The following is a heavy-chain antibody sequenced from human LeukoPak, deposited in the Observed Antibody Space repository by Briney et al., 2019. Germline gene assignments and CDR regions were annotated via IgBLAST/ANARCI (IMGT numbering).Heavy chain of an antibody. CDR1: GFTFSSYG. CDR3: ARGRTTVTPDAFDI. D-gene: IGHD4-17*01. J-gene: IGHJ3*02. V-gene: IGHV3-30*02. Sequence: GGSLRLSCAASGFTFSSYGMHWVRQAPGKGLEWVAFIRYDGSNKYYADSVKGRFTISRDNSKNTLYLQMNSLRAEDMAVYYCARGRTTVTPDAFDIWGQGTMVTVSS. CDR2: IRYDGSNK.